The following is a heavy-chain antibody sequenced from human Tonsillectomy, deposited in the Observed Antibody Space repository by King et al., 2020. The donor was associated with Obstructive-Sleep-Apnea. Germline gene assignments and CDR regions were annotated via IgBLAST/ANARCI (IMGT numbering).Heavy chain of an antibody. CDR2: IYYSWST. Sequence: LQLQESGPGLVKPSETLSLTCTVSGGAISSSSYYWGWIRQPPGKGLEWIGSIYYSWSTNYNPSLKSRVTISINTSKNQFSLKLSSVTAADSAEYHCARVPYITGWSGWFDPWGQGTLVTVSS. CDR1: GGAISSSSYY. D-gene: IGHD6-19*01. J-gene: IGHJ5*02. V-gene: IGHV4-39*07. CDR3: ARVPYITGWSGWFDP.